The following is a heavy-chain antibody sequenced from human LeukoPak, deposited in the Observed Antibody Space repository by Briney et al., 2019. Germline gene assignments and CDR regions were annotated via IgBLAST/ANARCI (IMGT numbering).Heavy chain of an antibody. CDR3: AREGGGSYRAARFDY. Sequence: ASVKVSCKASGYTFASYYMHWVRQAPGQGLEWMGIINPSGGSTSYAQKFQGRVTMTRDTSTSTVYMELSSLRSEDTAVYYCAREGGGSYRAARFDYWGQGTLVTVSS. J-gene: IGHJ4*02. CDR1: GYTFASYY. V-gene: IGHV1-46*01. D-gene: IGHD1-26*01. CDR2: INPSGGST.